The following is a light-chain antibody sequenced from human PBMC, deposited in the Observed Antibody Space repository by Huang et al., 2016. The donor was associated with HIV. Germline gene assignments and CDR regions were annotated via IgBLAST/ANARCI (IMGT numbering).Light chain of an antibody. CDR2: SAS. Sequence: EIVLTQSPATLSVSPGGRATLSCRASQSVGSDLAGYQHRPGQAPRLLIYSASTRATGIPARFSGSGYGTDFILTVSSLQSEDFALYYCQQYRDWRPYTFGQGTKLEIK. CDR1: QSVGSD. V-gene: IGKV3-15*01. J-gene: IGKJ2*01. CDR3: QQYRDWRPYT.